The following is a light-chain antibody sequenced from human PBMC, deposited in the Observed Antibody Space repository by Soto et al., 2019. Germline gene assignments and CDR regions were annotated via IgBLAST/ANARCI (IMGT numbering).Light chain of an antibody. CDR2: DVR. CDR3: CSYAGSYVWV. J-gene: IGLJ3*02. Sequence: QSALTQPRSVSGSPGQSVSISCTGTTSDVGSYNYVSWYQQHPGKAPRLMIYDVRKRPSGVPDRFSGSKSGNTASLTISGLRAEEEADYYCCSYAGSYVWVFGGGTKLTVL. CDR1: TSDVGSYNY. V-gene: IGLV2-11*01.